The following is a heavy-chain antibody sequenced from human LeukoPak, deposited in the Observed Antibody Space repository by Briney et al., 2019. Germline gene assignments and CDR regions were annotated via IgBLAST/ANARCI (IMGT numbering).Heavy chain of an antibody. CDR1: GGSISSSSYY. D-gene: IGHD3-3*02. CDR2: IYYSGST. CDR3: ARLAILGGSPNRNFDY. V-gene: IGHV4-39*07. J-gene: IGHJ4*02. Sequence: SETLSLTCTVSGGSISSSSYYWGWIRQPPGKGLEWIGSIYYSGSTYYNPSLKSRVTISVDTSKNQFSLKLSSVTAADTAVYYCARLAILGGSPNRNFDYWGQGTPVTVSS.